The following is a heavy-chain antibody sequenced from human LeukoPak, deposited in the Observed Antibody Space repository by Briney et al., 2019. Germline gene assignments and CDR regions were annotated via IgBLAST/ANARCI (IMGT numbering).Heavy chain of an antibody. CDR3: ARDDYNWNSSLYYYYMDV. Sequence: GGSLRLSCAASGFTFSSYSMNWVRQAPGKGLEWVSYISSSSSTIYYADSAKGRFTNSRDNAKNSLYLQMNSLRAEDTAVYYCARDDYNWNSSLYYYYMDVWGKGTTVTVSS. J-gene: IGHJ6*03. CDR2: ISSSSSTI. V-gene: IGHV3-48*01. D-gene: IGHD1-7*01. CDR1: GFTFSSYS.